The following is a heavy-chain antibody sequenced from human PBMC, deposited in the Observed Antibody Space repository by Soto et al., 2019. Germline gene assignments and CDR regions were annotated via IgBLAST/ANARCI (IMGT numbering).Heavy chain of an antibody. V-gene: IGHV1-69*01. CDR3: ASLATVVGGGGDY. CDR2: IIPIFGTA. Sequence: QVQLVQSGAEVKKPGSSVKVSCKASGGTFSSYAISWVRQAPGQGLEWMGGIIPIFGTANYAQKFQGRVTLPADEPTSPAYKERGSLRSEGRAVYFGASLATVVGGGGDYWGQGTLVTVSS. CDR1: GGTFSSYA. J-gene: IGHJ4*02. D-gene: IGHD4-17*01.